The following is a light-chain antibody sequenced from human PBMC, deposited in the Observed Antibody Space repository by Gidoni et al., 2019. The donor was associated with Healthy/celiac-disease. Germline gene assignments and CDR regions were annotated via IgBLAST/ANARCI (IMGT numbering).Light chain of an antibody. CDR3: QQYGSSPPIT. J-gene: IGKJ5*01. CDR2: GAS. CDR1: QSVSSSY. Sequence: EIVLTQSLVTLSLSPGERATLSCRASQSVSSSYLAWYQQKPGQAPRLLIYGASSRATGIPDRCSGSGSGTDFTLTISRLEPEEYAVNYCQQYGSSPPITFGQGTRLEIK. V-gene: IGKV3-20*01.